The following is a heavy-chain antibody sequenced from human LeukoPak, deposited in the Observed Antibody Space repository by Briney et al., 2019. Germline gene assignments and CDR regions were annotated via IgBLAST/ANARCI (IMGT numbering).Heavy chain of an antibody. D-gene: IGHD1-26*01. CDR1: GFTFSSYA. J-gene: IGHJ4*02. CDR3: AKIPNSGNYYASFDY. V-gene: IGHV3-23*01. CDR2: ISGSGGTT. Sequence: GGSLRLSCAASGFTFSSYAMSWVRQAPGKGLEWVSVISGSGGTTYYAGSVKGRFTIPRDNSKDTLYLQMNSLRAEDTAVYYCAKIPNSGNYYASFDYWGQGTLVTVSS.